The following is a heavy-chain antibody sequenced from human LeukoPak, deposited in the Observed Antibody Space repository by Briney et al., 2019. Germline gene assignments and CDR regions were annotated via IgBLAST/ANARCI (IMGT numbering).Heavy chain of an antibody. D-gene: IGHD3-22*01. CDR3: ARGRGYDSSGYPGVYYFDY. CDR2: ISSNGGST. Sequence: GGSLRLSCVASGFTFSSYAMHWVRQAPGKGLEYVSAISSNGGSTYYANSVKGRFTISRDNSKNTLYLQMGSLRAEDMAVYYCARGRGYDSSGYPGVYYFDYWGQGTLVTVSS. J-gene: IGHJ4*02. V-gene: IGHV3-64*01. CDR1: GFTFSSYA.